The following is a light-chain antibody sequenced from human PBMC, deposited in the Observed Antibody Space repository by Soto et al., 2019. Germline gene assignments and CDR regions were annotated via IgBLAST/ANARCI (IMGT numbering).Light chain of an antibody. V-gene: IGLV2-8*01. CDR2: EVN. Sequence: QSALTQPPSASGSPGQSVTISCTGTSSDVGGYNYVSWYQQHPGKAPKLIIYEVNKRPSGVPDRFSGSKSGNTASPTVSGLQAEDEADYYCSSYAGTPFVFGTGTKVTVL. J-gene: IGLJ1*01. CDR3: SSYAGTPFV. CDR1: SSDVGGYNY.